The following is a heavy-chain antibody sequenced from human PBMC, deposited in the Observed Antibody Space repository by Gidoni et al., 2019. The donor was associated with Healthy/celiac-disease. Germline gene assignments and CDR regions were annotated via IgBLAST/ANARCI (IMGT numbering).Heavy chain of an antibody. V-gene: IGHV3-11*01. CDR3: ARGFTMVRGVIRY. D-gene: IGHD3-10*01. J-gene: IGHJ4*02. CDR2: IISSGSTI. CDR1: GFTFSDYY. Sequence: QVQLVESGGGLVKPGGSLRLACEASGFTFSDYYMSWIRQAPGKGLEWVSYIISSGSTIYYADSVKGRFTISRDNAKTSLYLQMTSLRAEDTAVYYCARGFTMVRGVIRYWGQGTLVTVSS.